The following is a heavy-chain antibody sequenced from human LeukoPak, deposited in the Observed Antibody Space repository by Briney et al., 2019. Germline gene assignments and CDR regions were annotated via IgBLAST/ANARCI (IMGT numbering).Heavy chain of an antibody. D-gene: IGHD2-2*01. V-gene: IGHV4-59*08. J-gene: IGHJ6*02. CDR1: GGSISSYY. Sequence: PSETLSLTCAASGGSISSYYWSWIRQPPGKGLEWIGYIYYSGSTNYNPSLKSRVTISVDTSKNQFSLKLSSVTAADTAVYYCARHLPRDIVVPYYYYGMDVWGQGTTVTVSS. CDR2: IYYSGST. CDR3: ARHLPRDIVVPYYYYGMDV.